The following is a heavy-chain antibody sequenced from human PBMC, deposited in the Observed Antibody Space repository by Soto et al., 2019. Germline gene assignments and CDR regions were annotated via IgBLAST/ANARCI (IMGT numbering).Heavy chain of an antibody. J-gene: IGHJ4*02. V-gene: IGHV4-34*01. CDR3: ARQSRRMKDLISPAGPLEEDKEFDY. CDR1: GGSFSGYY. Sequence: LSLTCAVYGGSFSGYYWSWIRQPPGKGLEWIGEINHSGSTNYNPSLKSRVTISVDTSKNQFSLKLSSVTAADTAVYYCARQSRRMKDLISPAGPLEEDKEFDYWGQGTLVTVSS. D-gene: IGHD6-6*01. CDR2: INHSGST.